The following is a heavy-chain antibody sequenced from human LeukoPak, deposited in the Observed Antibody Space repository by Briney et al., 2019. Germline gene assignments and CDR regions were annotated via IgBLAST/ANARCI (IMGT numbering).Heavy chain of an antibody. J-gene: IGHJ4*02. D-gene: IGHD2-21*02. Sequence: SVKVSCRASGGTFSSYAISWVRQAPGQGLEWMGGIIPIFGTANYAQKFQGRVTITADETTSTAYMELSSLRSEDTAVYYCARAPYCGGDCYLAAIDYWGQGTLVTVSS. CDR1: GGTFSSYA. CDR3: ARAPYCGGDCYLAAIDY. CDR2: IIPIFGTA. V-gene: IGHV1-69*13.